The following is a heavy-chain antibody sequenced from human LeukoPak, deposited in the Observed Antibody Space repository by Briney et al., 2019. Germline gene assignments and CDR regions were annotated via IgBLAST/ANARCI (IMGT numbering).Heavy chain of an antibody. CDR3: ASDSYSPEYFQH. Sequence: GGSLRLSCAASAFTFSSYAMHWVRQAPGKGLEWVAVTSYDESTKHYADSVKGRFTISRDNSKNTLYLQMNSLRAEDTAVYYCASDSYSPEYFQHWGQGTLVTVSS. J-gene: IGHJ1*01. CDR1: AFTFSSYA. CDR2: TSYDESTK. V-gene: IGHV3-30*14. D-gene: IGHD2-15*01.